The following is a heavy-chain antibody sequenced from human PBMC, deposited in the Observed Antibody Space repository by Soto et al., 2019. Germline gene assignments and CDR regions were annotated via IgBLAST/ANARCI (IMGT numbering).Heavy chain of an antibody. J-gene: IGHJ4*02. V-gene: IGHV3-15*01. D-gene: IGHD3-3*01. Sequence: GGSLRLSCVVFEYTFSDAWMSWVRQAPGKGLEWVARINRKTGREETDYAATVEGRFTIARDDSKNTLYLQMSSLKIEDTAVYFCTADHWSWGQGTLVTVSS. CDR1: EYTFSDAW. CDR3: TADHWS. CDR2: INRKTGREET.